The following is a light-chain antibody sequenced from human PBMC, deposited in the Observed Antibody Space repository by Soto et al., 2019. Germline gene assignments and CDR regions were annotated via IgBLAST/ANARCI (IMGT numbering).Light chain of an antibody. V-gene: IGLV1-40*01. CDR3: QSYDSSLSAPVV. CDR1: SSNIGAGYD. CDR2: GNS. J-gene: IGLJ2*01. Sequence: QSVLTQPPSVSGAPGQRVTISCTGSSSNIGAGYDVHWYQQLPGTAPKLLIYGNSNRPSGVPDRFSGFKSGTSASLAITGLQAEDEADYYCQSYDSSLSAPVVFGGGTQLTVL.